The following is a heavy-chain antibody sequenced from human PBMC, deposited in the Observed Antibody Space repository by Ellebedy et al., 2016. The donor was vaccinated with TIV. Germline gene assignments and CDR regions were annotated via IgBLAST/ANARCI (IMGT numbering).Heavy chain of an antibody. CDR2: IYSDGST. D-gene: IGHD4-17*01. J-gene: IGHJ4*02. V-gene: IGHV3-53*01. Sequence: GESLKISXAASGFSVSSKYMSWVRQAPGKGLEWVSVIYSDGSTYYADSVKGRFTISRDNSKNTLYLQMNSLRVEDTAIYYCAKDPPSFGDYPAFDNWGQGTLVTVSS. CDR1: GFSVSSKY. CDR3: AKDPPSFGDYPAFDN.